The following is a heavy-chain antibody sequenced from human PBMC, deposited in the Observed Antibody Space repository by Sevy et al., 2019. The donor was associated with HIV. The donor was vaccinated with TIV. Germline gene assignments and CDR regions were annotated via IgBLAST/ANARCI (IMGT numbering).Heavy chain of an antibody. D-gene: IGHD3-22*01. CDR3: ARESYYYDSSGYYNAEYFQH. J-gene: IGHJ1*01. Sequence: GGSLRLSCAASGFTVSSNYMSWVRQAPGKGLEWVSVIYSGGSTYYADSVKGRFTISRDNSKNTLYLQMNSLRAEDTAVYYCARESYYYDSSGYYNAEYFQHWGQGTLVTVSS. CDR1: GFTVSSNY. V-gene: IGHV3-53*01. CDR2: IYSGGST.